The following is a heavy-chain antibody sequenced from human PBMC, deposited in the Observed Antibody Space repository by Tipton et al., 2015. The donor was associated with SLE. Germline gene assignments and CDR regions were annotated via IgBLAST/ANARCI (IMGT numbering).Heavy chain of an antibody. Sequence: QSGPEVKKPGASVKVSCKASGYTFTDFFVHWVRQAPGQGLEWMGWINPNSGATNSAQKFQGRLTMTSDTSTRTAFMELSSLKSDDTAVYYCARVRTYWGQGTLVTVSS. J-gene: IGHJ4*02. D-gene: IGHD1-14*01. V-gene: IGHV1-2*02. CDR2: INPNSGAT. CDR3: ARVRTY. CDR1: GYTFTDFF.